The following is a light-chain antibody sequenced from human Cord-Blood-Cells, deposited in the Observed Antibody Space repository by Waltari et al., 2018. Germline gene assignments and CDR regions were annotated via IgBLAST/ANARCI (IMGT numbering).Light chain of an antibody. V-gene: IGKV1-39*01. CDR3: QQSYSTPYT. CDR2: AAS. CDR1: QSISSY. Sequence: DIQMTQSPSSLSASVGDRVTITCRASQSISSYLNWYQQKPGKAPKLLIYAASSLQSGVPSRFCGSGSGTDFTLTISSLPPEYFATYYCQQSYSTPYTFGQGTKLEIK. J-gene: IGKJ2*01.